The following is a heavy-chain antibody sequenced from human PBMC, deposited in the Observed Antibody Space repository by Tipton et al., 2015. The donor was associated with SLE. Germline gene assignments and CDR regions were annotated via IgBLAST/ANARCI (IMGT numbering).Heavy chain of an antibody. CDR2: ISYTGNT. CDR3: ARARGYWFEAFDI. D-gene: IGHD3-10*01. J-gene: IGHJ3*02. CDR1: GDSISSHY. Sequence: TLSLTCTVSGDSISSHYWSWIRQPPGKGLEWIGYISYTGNTNYNPSLKSRVTMSVDTSKNQFSLKLSSVTAEDTAVYFCARARGYWFEAFDIWGQGTMVTVSS. V-gene: IGHV4-59*11.